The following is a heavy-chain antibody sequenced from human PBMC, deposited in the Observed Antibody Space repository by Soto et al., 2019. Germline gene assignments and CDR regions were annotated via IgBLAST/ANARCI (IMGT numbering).Heavy chain of an antibody. Sequence: ASVKVSCKASGYTFSSYAMSWVRQAPGQRLEWMGWINTANGNTKFSQRFQDRVTIIRDTSASTAYMELSSLRSEDTAVYYCASGLVHSMGAYGDSNYSSGMDVWGQGTTVTVSS. CDR2: INTANGNT. CDR3: ASGLVHSMGAYGDSNYSSGMDV. D-gene: IGHD4-17*01. J-gene: IGHJ6*02. V-gene: IGHV1-3*04. CDR1: GYTFSSYA.